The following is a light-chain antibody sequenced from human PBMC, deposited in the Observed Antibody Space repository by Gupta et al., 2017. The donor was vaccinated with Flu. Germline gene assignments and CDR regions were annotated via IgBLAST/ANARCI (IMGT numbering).Light chain of an antibody. V-gene: IGKV1-39*01. J-gene: IGKJ4*01. CDR1: QSISNF. CDR3: QHKNSSPFS. CDR2: ATS. Sequence: DIQMTQSPSSLSASVGDSVTITCRASQSISNFLNWYQQKPGKAPKLLIFATSKVKTGVPSRFSGSGSGTDFTLTISRRQPEDFANYYCQHKNSSPFSFGGGTKVEIK.